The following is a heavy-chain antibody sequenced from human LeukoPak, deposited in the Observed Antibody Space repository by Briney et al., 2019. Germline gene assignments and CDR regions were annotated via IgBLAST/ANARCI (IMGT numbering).Heavy chain of an antibody. V-gene: IGHV1-69*13. Sequence: ASVKVSCKASGGTFSSYAISWVRQAPGQGLEWMGGIIPIFGTANYAQKFQGRVTITADESTSTAYMKLSRLRSDDTAVYYCARAWLRLNPYFDYWGQGTLVTVSS. J-gene: IGHJ4*02. CDR1: GGTFSSYA. CDR2: IIPIFGTA. D-gene: IGHD5-12*01. CDR3: ARAWLRLNPYFDY.